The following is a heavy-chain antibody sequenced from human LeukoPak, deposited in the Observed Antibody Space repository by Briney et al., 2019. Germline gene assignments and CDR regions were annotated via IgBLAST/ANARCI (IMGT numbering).Heavy chain of an antibody. CDR3: ARDVTGWFDP. D-gene: IGHD1-14*01. J-gene: IGHJ5*02. CDR1: GFTVSSNY. V-gene: IGHV3-53*01. CDR2: IYSGGSS. Sequence: GGSLRLSCAASGFTVSSNYMSWVRQAPGKGLEWVSVIYSGGSSYYADSVKGRFTISRDNSKNTLYLQMNSLRAEDTAVYYCARDVTGWFDPWGQGTLVTVSS.